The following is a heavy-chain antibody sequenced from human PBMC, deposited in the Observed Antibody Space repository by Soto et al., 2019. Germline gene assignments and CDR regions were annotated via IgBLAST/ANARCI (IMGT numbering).Heavy chain of an antibody. D-gene: IGHD2-2*01. J-gene: IGHJ4*02. Sequence: SETLSLTCAVYGGSFSGYYWSWIRQPPGKGLEWIGEINHSGGTNYNPSLKSRVTISVDTSKNQFSLKLSSVTTADTAVYYCARGSPEEVPAAIFDYWGQGTLVTVSS. CDR1: GGSFSGYY. CDR2: INHSGGT. CDR3: ARGSPEEVPAAIFDY. V-gene: IGHV4-34*01.